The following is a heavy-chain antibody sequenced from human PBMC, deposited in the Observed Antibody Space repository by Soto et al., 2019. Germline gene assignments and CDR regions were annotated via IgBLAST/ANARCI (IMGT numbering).Heavy chain of an antibody. D-gene: IGHD3-10*01. CDR3: ARVGGVLLWFGESLDY. J-gene: IGHJ4*02. CDR1: GYTFTSYA. V-gene: IGHV1-3*01. Sequence: QVQLVQSGAEVKKPGASVKVSCKASGYTFTSYAMHWVRQAPGQRLEWMGWINAGNGNTKYSQKFQGRVTITRDTAASTAYMELSSLRSEDTDVYYCARVGGVLLWFGESLDYWGQGTLVTVSS. CDR2: INAGNGNT.